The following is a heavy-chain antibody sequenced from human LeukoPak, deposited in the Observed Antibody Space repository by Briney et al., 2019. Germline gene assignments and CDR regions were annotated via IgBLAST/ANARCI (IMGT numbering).Heavy chain of an antibody. J-gene: IGHJ3*02. V-gene: IGHV3-48*02. CDR3: ARVGEYCSGGSCYYAFDI. Sequence: GGSLRLSCAASGFTFSSYSMNWVRQAPGKGLEWVSYISSSSSTIYYADSVKGRFTISRDNAKNSLYLQMNSLRDGDTAVYYCARVGEYCSGGSCYYAFDIWGQGTMVTVSS. CDR1: GFTFSSYS. D-gene: IGHD2-15*01. CDR2: ISSSSSTI.